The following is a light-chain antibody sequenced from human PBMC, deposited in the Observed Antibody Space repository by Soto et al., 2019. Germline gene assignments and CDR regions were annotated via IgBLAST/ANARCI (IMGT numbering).Light chain of an antibody. CDR1: SSDVGGYNY. Sequence: QSVLTQPASVSGSPGQSITISCTGTSSDVGGYNYVFWYQHPPGKAPKLMIYDVTNRPSGVSNRFSGSKSGNTASLTISGLQAEYLSDYYCTSYTSSSTYLFGTGPKFTVL. J-gene: IGLJ1*01. CDR2: DVT. CDR3: TSYTSSSTYL. V-gene: IGLV2-14*03.